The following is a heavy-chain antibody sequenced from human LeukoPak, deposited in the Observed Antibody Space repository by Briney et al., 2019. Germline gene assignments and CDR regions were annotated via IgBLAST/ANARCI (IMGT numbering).Heavy chain of an antibody. V-gene: IGHV4-38-2*02. Sequence: PSETLSLTCAVSGYSISSGYYWGWIRQPPGKGLEWIGSIYLSGSTYYNPSLKSRVTISVDTSKNQFSLKLSSVTAADTAVYYCAREYYDILTGYYGNFDYWGQGTLVTVSS. CDR1: GYSISSGYY. CDR2: IYLSGST. CDR3: AREYYDILTGYYGNFDY. D-gene: IGHD3-9*01. J-gene: IGHJ4*02.